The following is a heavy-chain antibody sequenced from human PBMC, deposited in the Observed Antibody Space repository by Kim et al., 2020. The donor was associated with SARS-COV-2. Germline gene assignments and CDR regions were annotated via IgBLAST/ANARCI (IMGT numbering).Heavy chain of an antibody. Sequence: GGSLRLSCAASGFTFSSYSMNWVRQAPGKGLEWVSSISSSSSYIYYADSVKGRFTISRDNAKNSLYLQMNSLRAEDTAVYYCARPAAIAGGYDYFDYGGQGTLVTVSS. V-gene: IGHV3-21*01. CDR1: GFTFSSYS. D-gene: IGHD5-12*01. CDR2: ISSSSSYI. CDR3: ARPAAIAGGYDYFDY. J-gene: IGHJ4*02.